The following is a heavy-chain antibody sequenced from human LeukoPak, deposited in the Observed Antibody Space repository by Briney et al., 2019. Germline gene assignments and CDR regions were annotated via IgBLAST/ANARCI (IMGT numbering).Heavy chain of an antibody. D-gene: IGHD3-22*01. CDR3: ARVGYYDSSNYYAYFQH. V-gene: IGHV3-74*01. J-gene: IGHJ1*01. Sequence: GGSLRLSCAASGFTFSSYWMHWVRQAPGKGLEWVARINSDGTDISYGDSVKGRSTISRDNAKNTLYLQMNSLRVEDTAVYYCARVGYYDSSNYYAYFQHWGQGTLVTVSS. CDR1: GFTFSSYW. CDR2: INSDGTDI.